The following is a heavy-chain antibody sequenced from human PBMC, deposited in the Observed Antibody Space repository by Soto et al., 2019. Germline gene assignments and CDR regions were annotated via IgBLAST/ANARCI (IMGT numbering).Heavy chain of an antibody. J-gene: IGHJ4*02. Sequence: QITLKESGPTLVKPTQTLTLTCTFSGFSLSTSGVGVGWIRQPPGKALEWLALLYWNDDKRYSPSLKSRLTITKDTPKNQVVLTMTNMDPVDTATYYCAHRLWQQLALDYWGQGTLVTVSS. CDR1: GFSLSTSGVG. V-gene: IGHV2-5*01. D-gene: IGHD6-13*01. CDR2: LYWNDDK. CDR3: AHRLWQQLALDY.